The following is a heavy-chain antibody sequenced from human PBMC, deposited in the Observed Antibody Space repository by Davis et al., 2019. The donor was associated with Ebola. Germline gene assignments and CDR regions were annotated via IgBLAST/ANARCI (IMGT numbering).Heavy chain of an antibody. J-gene: IGHJ4*02. D-gene: IGHD2-2*01. Sequence: GESLKISCTRSGYGFTNYWIGWVRQMPGKGLEWMGFIFPDDSDATYSPSFKGQVTFSVDKSIRTAYLHWNSLKASDTATYYCARQGTTSWDSWGQGTLVTVSS. CDR3: ARQGTTSWDS. V-gene: IGHV5-51*01. CDR2: IFPDDSDA. CDR1: GYGFTNYW.